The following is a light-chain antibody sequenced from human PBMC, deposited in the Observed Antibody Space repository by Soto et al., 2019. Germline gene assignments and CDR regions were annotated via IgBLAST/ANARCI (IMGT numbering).Light chain of an antibody. V-gene: IGKV3-20*01. CDR2: GTS. CDR1: QSVSSSY. J-gene: IGKJ1*01. Sequence: EIVLTQSPDTLSLSPGERATLSCRASQSVSSSYLAWYQQPPGQAPRHLIYGTSNRATGIPDRFSGSGSGTDFTLNISRLEPEDFAVYYCQQYGNSRWTFGQGTKVEIK. CDR3: QQYGNSRWT.